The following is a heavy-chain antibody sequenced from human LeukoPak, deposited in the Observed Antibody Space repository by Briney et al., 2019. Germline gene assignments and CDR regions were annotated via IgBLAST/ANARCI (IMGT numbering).Heavy chain of an antibody. V-gene: IGHV3-53*01. CDR2: IYSGGST. D-gene: IGHD5-18*01. J-gene: IGHJ4*02. CDR3: ARAVDTAMVFDY. Sequence: GGSLRLSCAASGFTVSSNYMSWVRQAPGKGLEWVSVIYSGGSTYYADSVKGRFTISRDNSKNTLYLQMNSLRAEDTAVYYCARAVDTAMVFDYWGQGTLVTVSS. CDR1: GFTVSSNY.